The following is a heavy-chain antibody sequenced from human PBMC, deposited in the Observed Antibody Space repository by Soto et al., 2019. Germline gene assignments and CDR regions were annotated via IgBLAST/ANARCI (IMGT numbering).Heavy chain of an antibody. J-gene: IGHJ4*02. CDR3: AKSRVLSNLQTYDD. CDR1: GFTFSSYA. CDR2: ISGSGGST. V-gene: IGHV3-23*01. Sequence: EVQLLESGGGLVQPGGSLRLSCAASGFTFSSYAMSWVRQAPGKGLEWVSAISGSGGSTYYADSVKGRFTISSDNSKNTLYLQMNSLRAEDTAVYYCAKSRVLSNLQTYDDWGQGTLVTVSS.